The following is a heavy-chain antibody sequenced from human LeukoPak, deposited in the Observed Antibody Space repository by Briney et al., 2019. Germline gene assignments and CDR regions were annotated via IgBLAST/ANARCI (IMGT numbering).Heavy chain of an antibody. D-gene: IGHD6-19*01. CDR2: INPNTGAT. CDR1: GYTLTGYY. V-gene: IGHV1-2*02. CDR3: ARDRVGSGWPRPYYFEV. J-gene: IGHJ4*02. Sequence: ASVKVSFKASGYTLTGYYLHWVRQAPGQGLEWMGWINPNTGATHSAQKFQGRITMTRDTSISTAYMDLSRLRSDDTAVYYCARDRVGSGWPRPYYFEVWGQGTLVTVSS.